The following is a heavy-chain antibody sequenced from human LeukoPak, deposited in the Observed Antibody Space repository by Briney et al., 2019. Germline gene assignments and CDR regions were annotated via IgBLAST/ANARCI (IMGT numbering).Heavy chain of an antibody. Sequence: TSGTLSLTCAVSVGSISSSNWWSWVRQPPGKGLEWIGEIYHSGSTNYNPSLKSRVTISVDKSKNQFSLKLSSVTAADTAVYYCARESRATYYYDSSGYYVYWGQGTLVTVSS. D-gene: IGHD3-22*01. CDR1: VGSISSSNW. CDR3: ARESRATYYYDSSGYYVY. V-gene: IGHV4-4*02. J-gene: IGHJ4*02. CDR2: IYHSGST.